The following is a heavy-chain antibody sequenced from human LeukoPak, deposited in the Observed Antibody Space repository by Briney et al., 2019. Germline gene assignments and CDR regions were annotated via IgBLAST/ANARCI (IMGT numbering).Heavy chain of an antibody. J-gene: IGHJ4*02. Sequence: GGSLRLSCAASGFTLSGSAMHWVRQASGKGLEWVGRIRSKANSYATAYAASVKGRFTISRDDSKNTAYLQMNSLKTEDTAVYYCTRGRNADVDTAMVNFDYWGQGTLVTVSS. CDR2: IRSKANSYAT. D-gene: IGHD5-18*01. CDR1: GFTLSGSA. CDR3: TRGRNADVDTAMVNFDY. V-gene: IGHV3-73*01.